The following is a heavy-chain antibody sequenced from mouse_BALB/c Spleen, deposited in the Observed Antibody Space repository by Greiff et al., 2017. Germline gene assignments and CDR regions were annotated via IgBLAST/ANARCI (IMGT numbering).Heavy chain of an antibody. CDR3: ARDQGYDGFAY. Sequence: EVKLMESGGGLVKPGGSLKLSCAASGFTFSDYYMYWVRQTPEKRLEWVATISDGGSYTYYPDSVKGRFTISRDNAKNNLYLQMSSLKSEDTAMYYCARDQGYDGFAYWGQGTLVTVSA. V-gene: IGHV5-4*02. CDR2: ISDGGSYT. CDR1: GFTFSDYY. J-gene: IGHJ3*01. D-gene: IGHD2-14*01.